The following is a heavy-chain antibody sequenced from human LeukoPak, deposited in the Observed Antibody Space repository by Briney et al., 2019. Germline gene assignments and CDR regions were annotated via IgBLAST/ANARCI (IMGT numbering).Heavy chain of an antibody. V-gene: IGHV3-53*05. J-gene: IGHJ4*02. CDR2: NSGGST. D-gene: IGHD4-17*01. Sequence: GGSLRLSCAVSGFTVSGDYMSWVRQAPGKGLEWVSVNSGGSTYYADSVKGRFTITRDNSKNTQSLQMQSPRVADNAVVVFSKGGLPMTTVLWGHYWGQGTLVTVSS. CDR1: GFTVSGDY. CDR3: SKGGLPMTTVLWGHY.